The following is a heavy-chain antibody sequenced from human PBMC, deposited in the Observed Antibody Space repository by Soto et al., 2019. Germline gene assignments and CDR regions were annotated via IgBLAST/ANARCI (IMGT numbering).Heavy chain of an antibody. CDR1: GCSISSGGYY. J-gene: IGHJ4*02. V-gene: IGHV4-31*03. CDR2: IYYSGST. D-gene: IGHD2-15*01. CDR3: ARVVGIEDRYFDY. Sequence: PSETLSLTCTVAGCSISSGGYYWSWIRQHPGKGLEWIGYIYYSGSTYYNPSLKSRVTISVDTSKNQFSLKLSSVTAADTAVYYCARVVGIEDRYFDYWGQGTLVTVSS.